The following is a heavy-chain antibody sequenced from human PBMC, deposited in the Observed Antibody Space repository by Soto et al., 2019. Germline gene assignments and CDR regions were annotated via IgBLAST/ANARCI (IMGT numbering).Heavy chain of an antibody. CDR2: VSSTGTSP. V-gene: IGHV3-23*01. J-gene: IGHJ4*02. CDR1: GFTFSNYA. D-gene: IGHD5-12*01. CDR3: ARGLAGYSGYVLFN. Sequence: PGGSLRLSCSASGFTFSNYAMSWVRQSPGKGLEWVSGVSSTGTSPYYAGSVQGRFTISLDTSRNQFSLKLSSVTAADTAVYYCARGLAGYSGYVLFNWGQGTLVTVSS.